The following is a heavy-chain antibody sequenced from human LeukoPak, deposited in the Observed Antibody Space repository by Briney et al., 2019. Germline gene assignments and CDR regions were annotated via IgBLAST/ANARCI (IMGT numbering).Heavy chain of an antibody. D-gene: IGHD2-2*02. J-gene: IGHJ4*02. CDR1: GGSFIGYY. V-gene: IGHV4-34*01. Sequence: EALPLTCSVYGGSFIGYYSSWIRHPPGKGLEWIGEIKHSGSTNYNPSLKCRVTISVDTSKNQCSLKLSSVTAADTAVYYCARGEGSVVVPAAIRRVYYFDYWGQGTLVTVSS. CDR2: IKHSGST. CDR3: ARGEGSVVVPAAIRRVYYFDY.